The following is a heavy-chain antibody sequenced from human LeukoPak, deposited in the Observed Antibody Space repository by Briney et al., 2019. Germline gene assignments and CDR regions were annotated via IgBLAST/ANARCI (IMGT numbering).Heavy chain of an antibody. J-gene: IGHJ3*02. Sequence: SETLSLTCAVYGGSFSDYYWSWLRQSPGKGLEWIGYIYHSGSTYYNPSLKSRVTISVDRSKNQFSLKLSSVTAADTAVYYCARGTLSRDAFDIWGQGTMVTVSS. CDR1: GGSFSDYY. CDR3: ARGTLSRDAFDI. CDR2: IYHSGST. V-gene: IGHV4-34*01.